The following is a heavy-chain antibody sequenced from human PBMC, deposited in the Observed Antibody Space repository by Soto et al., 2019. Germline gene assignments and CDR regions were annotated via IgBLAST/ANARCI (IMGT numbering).Heavy chain of an antibody. V-gene: IGHV4-4*07. CDR3: VRDGTKTLRDWFDP. CDR2: IYATGTT. CDR1: GGSISGFY. J-gene: IGHJ5*02. Sequence: SETLSLTCTVSGGSISGFYWSWIRKSAGKGLEWIGRIYATGTTDYNPSLKSRVMMSVDTSKKQFSLKLRSVTAADTAVHYCVRDGTKTLRDWFDPWGQGISVTVSS. D-gene: IGHD1-1*01.